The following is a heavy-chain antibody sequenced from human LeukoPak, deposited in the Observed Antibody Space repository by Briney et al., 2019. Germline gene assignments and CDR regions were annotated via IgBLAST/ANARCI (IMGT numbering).Heavy chain of an antibody. J-gene: IGHJ4*02. CDR3: ARHGGTLDYFDS. Sequence: SETLSLTCSVSNGSISTYYWSWIRQSPGKGLEWIGYISYGGATTYNPSLKRRVTISVDSPKNHFSLRLTSLTAADTALYYCARHGGTLDYFDSWGPGSLVTVSS. CDR2: ISYGGAT. D-gene: IGHD1-26*01. V-gene: IGHV4-59*08. CDR1: NGSISTYY.